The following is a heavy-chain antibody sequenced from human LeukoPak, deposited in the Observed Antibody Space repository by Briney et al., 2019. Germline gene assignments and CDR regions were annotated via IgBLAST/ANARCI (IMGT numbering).Heavy chain of an antibody. CDR1: GFTFSIYA. CDR3: AKGAYSGHDNDAFDI. D-gene: IGHD5-12*01. Sequence: GGSLRLSCAPSGFTFSIYAMIWVRQAPGKGLEWVSAISNSGYGTYYADSVKGRFTISRDNSKNTLYLQMNSLRAEDTAVYYCAKGAYSGHDNDAFDIWGQGTMVTVSS. J-gene: IGHJ3*02. CDR2: ISNSGYGT. V-gene: IGHV3-23*01.